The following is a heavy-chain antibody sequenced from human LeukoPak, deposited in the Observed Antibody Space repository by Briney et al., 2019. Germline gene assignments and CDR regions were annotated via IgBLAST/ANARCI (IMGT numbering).Heavy chain of an antibody. CDR1: GFTFSSYS. D-gene: IGHD6-13*01. V-gene: IGHV3-53*01. Sequence: GGSLRLSCAASGFTFSSYSMSWVRQAPGKGLEWVSVIYSGGSTYYADSVKGRFTISRDNSKNTLYLQMNSLRAEDTAVYYCARDSSSWYADYWGQGTLVTVSS. CDR2: IYSGGST. CDR3: ARDSSSWYADY. J-gene: IGHJ4*02.